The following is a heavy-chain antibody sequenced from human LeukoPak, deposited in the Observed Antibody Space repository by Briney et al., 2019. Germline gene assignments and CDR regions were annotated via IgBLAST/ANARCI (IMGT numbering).Heavy chain of an antibody. D-gene: IGHD3-10*01. CDR2: ISGSGGST. Sequence: GGYLSLSCAASGFTFSSYAMSWVRLAPGKGLEWVSAISGSGGSTYYADSVKGRFTISRDNSKNTLYLQMNSLRAEDTAVYYCAKVAYYYGSGSYVDYWGQGTLVTVSS. J-gene: IGHJ4*02. CDR3: AKVAYYYGSGSYVDY. V-gene: IGHV3-23*01. CDR1: GFTFSSYA.